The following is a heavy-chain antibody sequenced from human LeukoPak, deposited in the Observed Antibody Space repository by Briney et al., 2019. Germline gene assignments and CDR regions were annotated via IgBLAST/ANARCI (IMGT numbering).Heavy chain of an antibody. CDR1: GFTFSSYA. CDR2: ISGSGGST. V-gene: IGHV3-23*01. Sequence: PGGSLRLSCAAPGFTFSSYAMSWVRQAPGKGLEWVSAISGSGGSTYYADSVKGRFTISRDNSKNTLYLQMNSLRAEDTAVYYCARDRRSSGSAHDYWGQGTLVTVSS. D-gene: IGHD6-19*01. J-gene: IGHJ4*02. CDR3: ARDRRSSGSAHDY.